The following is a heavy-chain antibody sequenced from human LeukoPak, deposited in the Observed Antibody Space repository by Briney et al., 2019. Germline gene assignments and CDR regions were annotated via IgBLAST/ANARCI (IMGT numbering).Heavy chain of an antibody. D-gene: IGHD3-22*01. V-gene: IGHV1-69*13. Sequence: GASVKVSCKASGGTFSSYAISWVRQAPGQGLEWMGGIIPIFGTANYAQKFQGRVTITADESTSTAYMELSSLRSEDTAVYYCARRSSGYYYPNWFDPWGQGTLVTVSS. J-gene: IGHJ5*02. CDR2: IIPIFGTA. CDR3: ARRSSGYYYPNWFDP. CDR1: GGTFSSYA.